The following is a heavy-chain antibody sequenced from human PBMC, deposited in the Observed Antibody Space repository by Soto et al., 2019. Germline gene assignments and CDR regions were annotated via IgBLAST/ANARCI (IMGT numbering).Heavy chain of an antibody. V-gene: IGHV1-24*01. CDR3: ATQRSGRFLECLPEGSLGY. J-gene: IGHJ4*02. CDR1: GYTLTDLS. CDR2: FDPEDGET. Sequence: QVQLVQSGAGVKKPGASVKVSCKVSGYTLTDLSMQWVRQAPGKGLEWMGGFDPEDGETIHAQKLQGRVTMTQDTATDTAYMELSSLGSEDTAVYYCATQRSGRFLECLPEGSLGYWGQGSLVTVSS. D-gene: IGHD3-3*01.